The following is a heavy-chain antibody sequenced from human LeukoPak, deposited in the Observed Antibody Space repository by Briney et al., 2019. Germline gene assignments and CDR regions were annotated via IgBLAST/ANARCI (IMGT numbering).Heavy chain of an antibody. Sequence: ASVKVSCKASGYTFNGYYIHWVRQAPGQGLEWMGWINPKGGTNYAQKFQGRVIMTRDTSISTAYMEVNRLRSDDTAVYYCASFEVGAWGQGTLVTVSS. CDR2: INPKGGT. J-gene: IGHJ5*02. CDR3: ASFEVGA. D-gene: IGHD3-10*01. V-gene: IGHV1-2*02. CDR1: GYTFNGYY.